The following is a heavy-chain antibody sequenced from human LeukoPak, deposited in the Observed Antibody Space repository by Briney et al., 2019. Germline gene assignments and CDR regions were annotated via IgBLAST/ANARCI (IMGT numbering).Heavy chain of an antibody. D-gene: IGHD6-19*01. CDR3: SSDPRPSGWDGFDI. CDR1: GFTFSSYG. CDR2: IWYDGSNK. Sequence: GGSLRLSCAASGFTFSSYGMNWVRQAPGQGLEWVAVIWYDGSNKYYADSVKGRFTISRDNSNNTMYLQMNSLRGEDTAVYYCSSDPRPSGWDGFDIWGQGTLVTVSS. J-gene: IGHJ3*02. V-gene: IGHV3-33*01.